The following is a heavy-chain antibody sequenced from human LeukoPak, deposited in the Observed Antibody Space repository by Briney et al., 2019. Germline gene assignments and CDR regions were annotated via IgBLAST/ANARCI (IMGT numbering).Heavy chain of an antibody. D-gene: IGHD3-10*02. CDR1: GFTFSSNY. V-gene: IGHV3-53*01. Sequence: GGSLRLSCAASGFTFSSNYMSWVRQAPGKGLEWVSVIYSGGSTYYSDSVKGRFTISRDNAKNSLYLQMNSLRAEDTAVYYCAELGITMIGGVWGKGTTVTISS. CDR2: IYSGGST. CDR3: AELGITMIGGV. J-gene: IGHJ6*04.